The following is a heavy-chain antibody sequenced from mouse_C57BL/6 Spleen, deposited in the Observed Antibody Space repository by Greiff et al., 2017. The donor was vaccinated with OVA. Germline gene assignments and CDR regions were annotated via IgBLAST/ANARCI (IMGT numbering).Heavy chain of an antibody. CDR1: GFTFSDYG. J-gene: IGHJ3*01. Sequence: EVKLVESGGGLVKPGGSLKLSCAASGFTFSDYGMHWVRQAPEKGLEWVAYISSGSSTIYYADTVKGRFTISRDNAKNTLFLQMTSLRSEDTAMYYCARGASEGGLAYWGQGTLVTVSA. CDR3: ARGASEGGLAY. D-gene: IGHD6-1*01. V-gene: IGHV5-17*01. CDR2: ISSGSSTI.